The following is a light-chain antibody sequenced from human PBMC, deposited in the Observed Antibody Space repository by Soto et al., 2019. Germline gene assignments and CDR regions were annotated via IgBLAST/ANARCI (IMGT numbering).Light chain of an antibody. J-gene: IGKJ5*01. CDR1: QSSNNF. CDR3: QQTNSIPIT. V-gene: IGKV1-39*01. CDR2: AAS. Sequence: DIQMTQSPSSLSASVGDRVTITCRASQSSNNFLNWYQQKPGKAPKLLIYAASRLQSGVPSRFSGSGSGTDFTLTISSLQPEDFVTYYCQQTNSIPITFGQGTRLEIK.